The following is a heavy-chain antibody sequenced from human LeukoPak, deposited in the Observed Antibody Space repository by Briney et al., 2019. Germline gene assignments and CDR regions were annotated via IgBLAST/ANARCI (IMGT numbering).Heavy chain of an antibody. CDR2: ISFDGSNK. D-gene: IGHD5-18*01. J-gene: IGHJ4*02. V-gene: IGHV3-30*04. CDR1: GFTFSTYA. Sequence: HPGGSLRLSCAASGFTFSTYAIHWVRQAPGKGLEWVAVISFDGSNKYYADSVKGRFTISRDNSKNTLYLQMNSLRADDTAVYYCAKEMAPEGYSYGYDYWGQGTLVTVSS. CDR3: AKEMAPEGYSYGYDY.